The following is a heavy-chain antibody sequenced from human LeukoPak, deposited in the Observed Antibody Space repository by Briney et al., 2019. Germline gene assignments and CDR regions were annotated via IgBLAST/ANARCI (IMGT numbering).Heavy chain of an antibody. D-gene: IGHD2-15*01. J-gene: IGHJ4*02. CDR3: AREDLYCSGGSCYSVY. CDR1: GFTVSSNY. Sequence: PGGSLRLSCAASGFTVSSNYMSWVRQAPGKGLEWVSVIYSGGSTYYADPVKGRFTISRDNSKNTLYLQMNSLRAEDTAVYYCAREDLYCSGGSCYSVYWGQGTLVTVSS. V-gene: IGHV3-53*01. CDR2: IYSGGST.